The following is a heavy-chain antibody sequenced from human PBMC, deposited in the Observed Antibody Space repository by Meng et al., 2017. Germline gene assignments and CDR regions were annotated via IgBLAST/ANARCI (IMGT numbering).Heavy chain of an antibody. Sequence: VLLVECGGVLVSPGGYLRLSCAAAGFTFSSYSMNWVRQAPGKVLEWVSSISSSSSYIYYADSVKGRFTISRDNAKNSLYLQMNSLRAEDTAVYYCATHTAMVIYYFDYWGQGTLVTVSS. D-gene: IGHD5-18*01. CDR1: GFTFSSYS. CDR2: ISSSSSYI. CDR3: ATHTAMVIYYFDY. J-gene: IGHJ4*02. V-gene: IGHV3-21*01.